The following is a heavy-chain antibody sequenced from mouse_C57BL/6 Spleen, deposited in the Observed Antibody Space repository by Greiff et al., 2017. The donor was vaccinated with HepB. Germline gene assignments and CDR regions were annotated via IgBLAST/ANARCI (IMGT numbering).Heavy chain of an antibody. V-gene: IGHV1-61*01. CDR1: GYTFTSYW. Sequence: QVQLQQPGAELVRPGSSVKLSCKASGYTFTSYWMDWVKQRPGQGLEWIGNIYPSDSETHYNQKFKDKATLTVDKSSSTAYMQLSSLTSEDSAVYCGARRRSHWYFDVWGTGTTVTVSS. CDR3: ARRRSHWYFDV. J-gene: IGHJ1*03. CDR2: IYPSDSET. D-gene: IGHD1-1*01.